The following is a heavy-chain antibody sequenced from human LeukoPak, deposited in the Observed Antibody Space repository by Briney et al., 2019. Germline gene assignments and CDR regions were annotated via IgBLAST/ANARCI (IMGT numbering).Heavy chain of an antibody. CDR1: GYSISSPYY. V-gene: IGHV4-38-2*02. CDR3: ARGAMLLSIDY. D-gene: IGHD2-15*01. J-gene: IGHJ4*02. CDR2: TYHSGST. Sequence: SETLSLTCIVSGYSISSPYYWGWIRQPPGKGLEWIGYTYHSGSTYYNPSLKSRVTISVDRSKNQFSLKLSSVTAADTAVYYCARGAMLLSIDYWAREPWSPSPQ.